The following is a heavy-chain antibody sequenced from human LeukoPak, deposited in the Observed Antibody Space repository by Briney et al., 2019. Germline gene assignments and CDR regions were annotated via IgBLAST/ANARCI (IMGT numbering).Heavy chain of an antibody. Sequence: MTSETLSLTCTVSGGSISSSSYYWGWIRQPPGKGLEWIGSIYYSGRTYYNPSLKSRVTISVDTSKNQFSLRLSSVTAADTAVYYCTTIEYSSSIVYWGQGTLVTVSS. CDR3: TTIEYSSSIVY. V-gene: IGHV4-39*07. D-gene: IGHD6-6*01. CDR2: IYYSGRT. J-gene: IGHJ4*02. CDR1: GGSISSSSYY.